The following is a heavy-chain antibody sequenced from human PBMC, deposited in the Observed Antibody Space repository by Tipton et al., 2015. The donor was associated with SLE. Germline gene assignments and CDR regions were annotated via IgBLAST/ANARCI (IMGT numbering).Heavy chain of an antibody. V-gene: IGHV4-39*07. D-gene: IGHD6-13*01. CDR1: GGSISSSSYY. J-gene: IGHJ3*02. CDR2: IYYSGST. Sequence: LRLSCTVSGGSISSSSYYWGWIRQPPGKGLEWIGSIYYSGSTYYNPSLKSRVTISVDTSKNQFSLKLSSVTAADTAVYYCARGGSSWPDAFDIWGQGTMATVSS. CDR3: ARGGSSWPDAFDI.